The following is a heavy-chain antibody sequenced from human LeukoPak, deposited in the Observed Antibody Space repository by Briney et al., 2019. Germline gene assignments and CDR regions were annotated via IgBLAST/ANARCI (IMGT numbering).Heavy chain of an antibody. CDR2: IIPIFGTA. CDR3: ARSPSSRITIFGVVIPPNWFDP. D-gene: IGHD3-3*01. V-gene: IGHV1-69*05. Sequence: SVKVSCKASGGTFSSYAISWVRQAPGQGLEWMGRIIPIFGTANYAQKFQGRVTITRNTSISTAYMELSSLRSEDTAVYYCARSPSSRITIFGVVIPPNWFDPWGQGTLVTVSS. J-gene: IGHJ5*02. CDR1: GGTFSSYA.